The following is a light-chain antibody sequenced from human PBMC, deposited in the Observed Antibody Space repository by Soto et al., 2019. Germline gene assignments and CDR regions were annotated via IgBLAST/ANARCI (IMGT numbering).Light chain of an antibody. CDR1: QSISTY. J-gene: IGKJ1*01. CDR2: AAS. Sequence: DIQMTQSPSSLSASVGDRVTITCRASQSISTYLHWYQHKPGKAPKLLIYAASSLHSGVPSRFSGSGSGTDFTLTISSLQPEDFATYYCQQSYSTLWTFGQGTKVEIK. CDR3: QQSYSTLWT. V-gene: IGKV1-39*01.